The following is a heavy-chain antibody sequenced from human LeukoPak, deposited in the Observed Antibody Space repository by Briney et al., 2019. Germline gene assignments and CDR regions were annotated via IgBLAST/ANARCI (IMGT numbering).Heavy chain of an antibody. CDR3: ARDGGSFSYNMDV. CDR1: GYIFSTYY. CDR2: IDPSGGTT. Sequence: ASVKVSCKASGYIFSTYYMHWVRQAPGQGLEWMGIIDPSGGTTTYAQKFQGRVTMTRDTSTSAIYMELSSLRSEDTAVYFCARDGGSFSYNMDVWGQGTTVTVSS. V-gene: IGHV1-46*01. D-gene: IGHD1-26*01. J-gene: IGHJ6*02.